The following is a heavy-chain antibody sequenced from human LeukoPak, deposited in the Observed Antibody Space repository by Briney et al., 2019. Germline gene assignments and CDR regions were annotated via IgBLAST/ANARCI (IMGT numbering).Heavy chain of an antibody. D-gene: IGHD1-14*01. Sequence: PGGSLRLSCAASGFTFSSYGMHWVRQAPGKGLEWVAFIRYDGSNKYYADSVKGRFTISRDNSKNTLYLQMNSLRAEDTAVYYCAKDGALGRNLSLFDYWGQGTLVTVSS. CDR1: GFTFSSYG. CDR3: AKDGALGRNLSLFDY. J-gene: IGHJ4*02. CDR2: IRYDGSNK. V-gene: IGHV3-30*02.